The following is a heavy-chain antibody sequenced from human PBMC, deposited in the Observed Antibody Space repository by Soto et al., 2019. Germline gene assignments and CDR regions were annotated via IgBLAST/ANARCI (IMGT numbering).Heavy chain of an antibody. CDR1: GGTFSSYA. CDR3: ARESGYCSSTSCDFDY. Sequence: SVQVSCKASGGTFSSYAISWVRQAPGQGLEWMGGIIPIFGTANYAQKFQGRVTITADESTSTAYMELSSLRSEDTAVYYCARESGYCSSTSCDFDYWGQGTLVTVSS. CDR2: IIPIFGTA. J-gene: IGHJ4*02. D-gene: IGHD2-2*01. V-gene: IGHV1-69*13.